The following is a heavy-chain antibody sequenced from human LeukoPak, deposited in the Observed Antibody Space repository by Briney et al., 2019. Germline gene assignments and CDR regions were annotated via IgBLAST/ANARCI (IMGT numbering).Heavy chain of an antibody. CDR3: ASPINYYDSNGYPFDS. CDR2: ISSTSDYL. CDR1: GFTFSAYG. Sequence: GGSLRLSCAASGFTFSAYGMHWVRQAPGKGLEWVSSISSTSDYLDHADSLKGRFTISRDNAKKSLYLQMSSLRVEDTAVYYCASPINYYDSNGYPFDSWGQGTLVTVSS. D-gene: IGHD3-22*01. J-gene: IGHJ4*02. V-gene: IGHV3-21*01.